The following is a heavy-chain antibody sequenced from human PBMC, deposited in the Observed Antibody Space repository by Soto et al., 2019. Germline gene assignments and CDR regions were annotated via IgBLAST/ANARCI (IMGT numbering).Heavy chain of an antibody. J-gene: IGHJ4*02. D-gene: IGHD3-3*01. CDR3: ARDSSPYYDFWSGFYTYFDY. CDR1: GYTFTVYA. Sequence: ASVKVSCKASGYTFTVYAMHWVRQAPGQRLEWMGWINAGNGNTKYSQKFQGRVTITRDTSASTAYMELSSLRSEDTAVYYCARDSSPYYDFWSGFYTYFDYWGQGALVTVSS. V-gene: IGHV1-3*01. CDR2: INAGNGNT.